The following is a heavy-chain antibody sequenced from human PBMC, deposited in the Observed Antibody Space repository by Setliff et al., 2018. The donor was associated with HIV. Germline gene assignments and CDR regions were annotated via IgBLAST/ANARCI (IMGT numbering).Heavy chain of an antibody. CDR2: IWYDGSNK. D-gene: IGHD3-10*01. CDR1: GFTFSSYG. Sequence: GGSLRLSCAASGFTFSSYGMHWVRQAPGKGLEWVAVIWYDGSNKYYADSVKGRFTISRDNSKNTLYLQMNSLRAEDTAVYYCAKKTAAYTSGSWLHYWGQGTLVTVSS. J-gene: IGHJ4*02. CDR3: AKKTAAYTSGSWLHY. V-gene: IGHV3-33*06.